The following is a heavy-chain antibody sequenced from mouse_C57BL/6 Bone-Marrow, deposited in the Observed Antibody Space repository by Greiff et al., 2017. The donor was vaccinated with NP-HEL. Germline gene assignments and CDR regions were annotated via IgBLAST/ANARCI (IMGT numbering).Heavy chain of an antibody. CDR2: IYPGSGST. V-gene: IGHV1-55*01. CDR1: GYTFTSYW. J-gene: IGHJ3*01. Sequence: QVQLQQPGAELVKPGASVKMSCKASGYTFTSYWITWVKQRPGQGLEWIGDIYPGSGSTNYNEKFKSKATLTVDTSSSTAYMQLSSLTSEESAVYYCARRGLLRVSWFAYWGEGTLVTVSA. D-gene: IGHD1-1*01. CDR3: ARRGLLRVSWFAY.